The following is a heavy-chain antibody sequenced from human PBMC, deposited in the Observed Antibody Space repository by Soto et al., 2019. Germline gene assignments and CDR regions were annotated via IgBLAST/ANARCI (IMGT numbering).Heavy chain of an antibody. CDR3: ARGWQNWFDP. CDR1: GGSISSGGYY. CDR2: IYYSGSI. J-gene: IGHJ5*02. D-gene: IGHD2-15*01. Sequence: SETLSLTCTVSGGSISSGGYYWSWIRQHPGKGLEWIGYIYYSGSIYYNPSLKSRVTISVDTSKNQFSLKLSSVTAADTAVYYCARGWQNWFDPWGQGTLVTVSS. V-gene: IGHV4-31*03.